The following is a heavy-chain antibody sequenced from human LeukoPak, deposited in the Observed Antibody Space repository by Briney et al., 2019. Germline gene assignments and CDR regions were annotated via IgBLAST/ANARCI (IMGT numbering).Heavy chain of an antibody. D-gene: IGHD3-22*01. CDR2: IYPGDSDS. CDR1: GYSFTSYW. Sequence: GESLKISCKGSGYSFTSYWIGWVRQMPGKGLEWMGIIYPGDSDSIYSPSFQGQVTISTDKSIRTAYMQWSRLKASDTDMYYCARLHNYYDSSGPAMDFDYWGQGTLVTVSS. CDR3: ARLHNYYDSSGPAMDFDY. V-gene: IGHV5-51*01. J-gene: IGHJ4*02.